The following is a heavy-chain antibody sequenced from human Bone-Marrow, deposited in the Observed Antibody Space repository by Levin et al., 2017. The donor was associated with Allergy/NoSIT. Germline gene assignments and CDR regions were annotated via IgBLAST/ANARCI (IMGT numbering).Heavy chain of an antibody. J-gene: IGHJ6*02. V-gene: IGHV3-11*01. D-gene: IGHD5-18*01. Sequence: LSLTCAASGFTFSDYYMTWIRQAPGKGLEWLSYISSSGTTIHYADSVRGRFTISRDNAKNSLYLQMNNLRAEDTAVYYCARVDTLFLAMDVWGQGTTVTVSS. CDR1: GFTFSDYY. CDR3: ARVDTLFLAMDV. CDR2: ISSSGTTI.